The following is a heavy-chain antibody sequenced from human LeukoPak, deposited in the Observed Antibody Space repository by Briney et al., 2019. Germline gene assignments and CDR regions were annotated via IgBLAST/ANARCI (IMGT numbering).Heavy chain of an antibody. V-gene: IGHV4-39*01. CDR2: LCSSGST. CDR3: ARQSSTSSSPMNV. CDR1: GGSIISSPYY. J-gene: IGHJ6*02. Sequence: PSETLSLTCTVSGGSIISSPYYWGWIRQPPGKGLEWIGSLCSSGSTYYNPSLKSRVTISVDTSKNQFSLKLSSVTAADTAVYYCARQSSTSSSPMNVWGQGTTVTVSS. D-gene: IGHD2-2*01.